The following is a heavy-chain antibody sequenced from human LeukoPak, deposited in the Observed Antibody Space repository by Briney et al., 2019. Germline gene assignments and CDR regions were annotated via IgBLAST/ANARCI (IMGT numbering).Heavy chain of an antibody. CDR1: GFSFSGAW. CDR2: INPDGSEK. J-gene: IGHJ4*02. D-gene: IGHD5-24*01. CDR3: AAWTDRGYNF. V-gene: IGHV3-7*01. Sequence: PGESLRLSCAASGFSFSGAWMNWVRQAPGEGLEWVANINPDGSEKRFVNSVMGRFTMSRDNAKNSLYLQMNSLRSEDTAVFYCAAWTDRGYNFWGQGTLVTVSS.